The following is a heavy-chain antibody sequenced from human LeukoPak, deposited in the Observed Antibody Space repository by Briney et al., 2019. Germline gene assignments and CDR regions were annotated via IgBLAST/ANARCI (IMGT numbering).Heavy chain of an antibody. J-gene: IGHJ4*02. D-gene: IGHD3-22*01. V-gene: IGHV3-33*01. CDR1: GFTFSSYG. CDR2: IWYDGSNK. Sequence: PGRSLRLSCAASGFTFSSYGMHWVRQAPGKGLEWVAVIWYDGSNKYYADSVKGRFTISRDNSKNTLYLQMNSLRAEDTAVYYCARGGSSGYYYAYWGQGTLVTVSS. CDR3: ARGGSSGYYYAY.